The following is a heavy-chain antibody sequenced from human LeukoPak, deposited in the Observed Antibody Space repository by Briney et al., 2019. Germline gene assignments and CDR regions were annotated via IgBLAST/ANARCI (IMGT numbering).Heavy chain of an antibody. CDR1: GGSISSGSYY. CDR3: ARDSDY. Sequence: SETLSLTCTVSGGSISSGSYYWSWIRQRAGKGLEWIGRIYTSGSTNYNPSLKSRVTISVDTSKSQLYLKLSSVTAADTAVYYCARDSDYWGQGTLVTVSS. CDR2: IYTSGST. J-gene: IGHJ4*02. V-gene: IGHV4-61*02.